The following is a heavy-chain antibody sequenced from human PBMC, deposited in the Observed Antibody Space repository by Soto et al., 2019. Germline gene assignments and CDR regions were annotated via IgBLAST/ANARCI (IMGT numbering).Heavy chain of an antibody. CDR1: GYTFTDYG. J-gene: IGHJ4*02. CDR2: INSYNGVT. CDR3: ARDRYNRGSFDY. D-gene: IGHD1-1*01. Sequence: QVQLVQSGAEVKKPGASVKVSCKASGYTFTDYGITWVRQAPGQGLQWMGWINSYNGVTNNAHSFQGRVSMTTDTSTSTAYLELSSLRSDGTAEYYCARDRYNRGSFDYWGQGSLVTVSS. V-gene: IGHV1-18*01.